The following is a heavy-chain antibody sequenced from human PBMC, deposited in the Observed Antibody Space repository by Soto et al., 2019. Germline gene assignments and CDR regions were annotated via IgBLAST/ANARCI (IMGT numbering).Heavy chain of an antibody. J-gene: IGHJ5*02. CDR1: GGSFSGYY. Sequence: PSETLSLTCAVYGGSFSGYYWSWIRQPPGKGLEWIGEINHSGSTNYNPSLKSRVTISVDTSKNQFSLKLSSVTAADTAVYYCARGNRWFAPWGQGTLVTVSS. CDR2: INHSGST. V-gene: IGHV4-34*01. CDR3: ARGNRWFAP.